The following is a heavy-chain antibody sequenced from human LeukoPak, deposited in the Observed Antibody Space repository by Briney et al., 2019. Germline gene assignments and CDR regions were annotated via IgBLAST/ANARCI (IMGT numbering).Heavy chain of an antibody. J-gene: IGHJ4*02. D-gene: IGHD6-19*01. CDR1: GYTFTCYG. Sequence: ASVKLSCKASGYTFTCYGISWVRQAPGQGLEGMVWISAYNGNTNYAQKLQGRVTMTTDTSTSTAYMELRSLRSDDTAVYYCARDSYSSGWYLDYWGQGTLVTVSS. V-gene: IGHV1-18*01. CDR2: ISAYNGNT. CDR3: ARDSYSSGWYLDY.